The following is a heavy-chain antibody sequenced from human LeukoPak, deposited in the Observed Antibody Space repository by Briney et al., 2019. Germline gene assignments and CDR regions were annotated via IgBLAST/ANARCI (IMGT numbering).Heavy chain of an antibody. D-gene: IGHD2-8*01. CDR1: GFTFSSYS. Sequence: GGSLRLSCAASGFTFSSYSMNWVRQAPGKGLEWVSSISSSSSYIYYADSVKGRFTISRDNAKNSLYLQMNSLRAEDTAVYYCRAGPLLMDGMDVWGQGTTVTVSS. V-gene: IGHV3-21*01. CDR3: RAGPLLMDGMDV. J-gene: IGHJ6*02. CDR2: ISSSSSYI.